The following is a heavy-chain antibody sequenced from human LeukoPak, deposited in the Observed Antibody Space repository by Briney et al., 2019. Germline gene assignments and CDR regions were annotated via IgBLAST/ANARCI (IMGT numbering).Heavy chain of an antibody. D-gene: IGHD3-10*01. CDR3: ARGSGSYYKKLPDY. Sequence: PGGSLRLSCAASGFTFSSYSMNWVRQAPGKGLEWVAVISYDGSNKYYADSVKGRFTISRDNSKNTLYLQMNSLRSEDTAVYYCARGSGSYYKKLPDYWGQGTLVTVSS. CDR2: ISYDGSNK. J-gene: IGHJ4*02. CDR1: GFTFSSYS. V-gene: IGHV3-30*03.